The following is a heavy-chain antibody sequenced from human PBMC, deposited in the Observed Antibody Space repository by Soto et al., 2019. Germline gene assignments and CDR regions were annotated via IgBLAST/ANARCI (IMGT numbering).Heavy chain of an antibody. J-gene: IGHJ5*02. CDR3: ASLVVTAHNWFDP. D-gene: IGHD2-21*02. Sequence: QVQLQESGPGLVKPSQTLSLTCTVSGGSISSGDYYWSWIRQPPGKVLEWIGYIYYSGSSYYNPSVKSRVTISVDTSKNQFSLKLSSVTAADTAVYYCASLVVTAHNWFDPWGQGTLVTVSS. CDR1: GGSISSGDYY. V-gene: IGHV4-30-4*01. CDR2: IYYSGSS.